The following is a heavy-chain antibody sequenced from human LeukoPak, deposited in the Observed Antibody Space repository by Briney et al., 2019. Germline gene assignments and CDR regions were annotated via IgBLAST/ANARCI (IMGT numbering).Heavy chain of an antibody. CDR2: ISGSGGNT. CDR1: GFTFSSYA. Sequence: GGSLRLSCAASGFTFSSYAMSWVRQAPGKGLEWVSAISGSGGNTYYADSVKGRFTISRDNSKNTLYLQMNSLRAEDTAVYYCAKSGGSGYYMDVWGKGTTVTVSS. J-gene: IGHJ6*03. D-gene: IGHD3-10*01. V-gene: IGHV3-23*01. CDR3: AKSGGSGYYMDV.